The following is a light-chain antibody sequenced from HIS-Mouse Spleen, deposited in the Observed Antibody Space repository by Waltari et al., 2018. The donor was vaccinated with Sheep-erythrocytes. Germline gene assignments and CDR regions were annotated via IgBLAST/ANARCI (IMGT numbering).Light chain of an antibody. CDR1: NIGSKS. V-gene: IGLV3-21*02. J-gene: IGLJ2*01. CDR2: DDS. CDR3: QVWDSSSDHVV. Sequence: SYVLTQPPSVSVAPGQTARITCGGNNIGSKSVHWYQQNPGQAPVLVVYDDSDRPSGRPERFAGSNSGNTATLTISRVEAGDEADYYCQVWDSSSDHVVFGGGTKLTVL.